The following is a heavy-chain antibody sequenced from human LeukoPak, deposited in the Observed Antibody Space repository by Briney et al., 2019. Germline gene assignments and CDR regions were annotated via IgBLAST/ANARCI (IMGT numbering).Heavy chain of an antibody. CDR1: GXTFSSYA. V-gene: IGHV3-23*01. D-gene: IGHD3-22*01. Sequence: GGSLRLSCAASGXTFSSYAMSWVRHAPGKGLEWVSAISGSGGSTYYADSVKGRFTISRDNSKNTLYLQMNSLRAEDTAVYYCAKDYDSSGYYGGAFDIWGQGTMVTVSS. J-gene: IGHJ3*02. CDR3: AKDYDSSGYYGGAFDI. CDR2: ISGSGGST.